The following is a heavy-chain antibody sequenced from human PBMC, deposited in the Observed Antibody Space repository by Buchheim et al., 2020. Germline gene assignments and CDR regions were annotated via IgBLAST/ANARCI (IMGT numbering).Heavy chain of an antibody. CDR1: GFNFSPYW. CDR3: ARDGSLPDH. V-gene: IGHV3-74*01. Sequence: EVQLVESGGGLVQPGGSLRLSCVASGFNFSPYWMHWVRQPPGKGLVWVSRIHGDGSNTIYADSVKGRFTISRDNAKNTLYLQMNSLSVEDTAVYYCARDGSLPDHWGQGTL. CDR2: IHGDGSNT. J-gene: IGHJ4*02.